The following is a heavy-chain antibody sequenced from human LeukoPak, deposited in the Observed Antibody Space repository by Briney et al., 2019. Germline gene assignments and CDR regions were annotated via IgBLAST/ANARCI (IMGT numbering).Heavy chain of an antibody. D-gene: IGHD6-13*01. CDR3: ARDGFVGAADY. Sequence: GESLRLSCAASEFTFSGYWMNWVRQAPGKGPEWVANINQDGSERHYVYSVKGRFTISRDNAKNSLFLQMTSLRVEDTAVFYCARDGFVGAADYWGQGTLVTVSS. CDR1: EFTFSGYW. V-gene: IGHV3-7*01. J-gene: IGHJ4*02. CDR2: INQDGSER.